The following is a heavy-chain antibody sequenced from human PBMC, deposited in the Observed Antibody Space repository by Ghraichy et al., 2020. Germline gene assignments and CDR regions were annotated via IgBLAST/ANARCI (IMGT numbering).Heavy chain of an antibody. CDR2: ISSSSSYI. CDR3: AREGYYLHYYYYGMDV. V-gene: IGHV3-21*01. D-gene: IGHD3-3*01. Sequence: GGSLRLSCAASGFTFSSYSMNWVRQAPGKGLEWVSSISSSSSYIYYADSVKGRFTISRDNAKNSLYLQMNSLRAEDTAVYYCAREGYYLHYYYYGMDVWGQGTTVTVSS. CDR1: GFTFSSYS. J-gene: IGHJ6*02.